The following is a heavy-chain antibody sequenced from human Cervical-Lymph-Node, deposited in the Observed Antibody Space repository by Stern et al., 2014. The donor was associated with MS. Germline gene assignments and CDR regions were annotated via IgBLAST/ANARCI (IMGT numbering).Heavy chain of an antibody. J-gene: IGHJ5*02. CDR2: INPSGGST. V-gene: IGHV1-46*01. CDR3: ARDPMGGWYQTAWFDP. CDR1: GYTFTSYY. Sequence: QMQLVQSGAEVKKPGASVKVSCKASGYTFTSYYMHWVRQAPGQGLEWMGIINPSGGSTSYAQKFQGRVTMTRDTSTSTVYMELSSLRSEDTAVYYCARDPMGGWYQTAWFDPWGQGTLVTVSS. D-gene: IGHD6-19*01.